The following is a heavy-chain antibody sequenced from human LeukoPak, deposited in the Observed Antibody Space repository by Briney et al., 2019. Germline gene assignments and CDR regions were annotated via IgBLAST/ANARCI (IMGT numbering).Heavy chain of an antibody. J-gene: IGHJ4*02. Sequence: GSLRLSCAASGFTFSSYWMSWVRQAPGKGLEWVANIKQDGSEKYYVDSVKGRFTISRDNAKNSLYLQMNSLRAEDTAVYYCVGVYNWNDVDYWGQGTLVTVSS. CDR1: GFTFSSYW. D-gene: IGHD1-1*01. V-gene: IGHV3-7*04. CDR2: IKQDGSEK. CDR3: VGVYNWNDVDY.